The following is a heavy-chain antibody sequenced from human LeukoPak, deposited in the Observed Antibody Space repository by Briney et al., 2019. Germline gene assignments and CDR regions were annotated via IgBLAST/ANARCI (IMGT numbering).Heavy chain of an antibody. CDR1: GGTFNSYA. J-gene: IGHJ6*02. CDR2: IIPILGIA. CDR3: ARYGEYCSGGSWYAFRTTSYYYGMDV. Sequence: ASVELSCKPFGGTFNSYAISWVRQAPRQGLEWMGRIIPILGIANYAQKFQGRVTITADQSTSTAYMELSSLRSEDTAVYYCARYGEYCSGGSWYAFRTTSYYYGMDVWGQGTTVTVSS. D-gene: IGHD2-15*01. V-gene: IGHV1-69*04.